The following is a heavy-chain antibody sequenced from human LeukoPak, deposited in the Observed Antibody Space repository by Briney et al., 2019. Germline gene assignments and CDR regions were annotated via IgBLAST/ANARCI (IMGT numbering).Heavy chain of an antibody. CDR2: IYHSGST. J-gene: IGHJ4*02. CDR3: ARGVAVAGRLVDY. V-gene: IGHV4-38-2*02. CDR1: GYSISSGYY. Sequence: SSETLSLTCTVSGYSISSGYYWGWIRQPPGKGLEWIGSIYHSGSTNYNPSLKSRVTISVDTSKNQFSLKLSSVTAADTAVYYCARGVAVAGRLVDYWGQGTLVTVSS. D-gene: IGHD6-19*01.